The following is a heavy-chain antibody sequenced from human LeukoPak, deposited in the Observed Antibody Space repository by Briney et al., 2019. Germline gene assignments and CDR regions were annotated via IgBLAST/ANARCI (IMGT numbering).Heavy chain of an antibody. Sequence: SEALSLTCTVSGGSIGSGYYWAWIRQPPRKGLEWIGSIHYGGTTHYNPSLQSRVTISADTSKNQFAPDLRSVTAADTAVYYCTRDIGDFVSDFWGQGTLVTVSS. J-gene: IGHJ4*02. V-gene: IGHV4-39*02. CDR1: GGSIGSGYY. CDR3: TRDIGDFVSDF. CDR2: IHYGGTT. D-gene: IGHD2-21*02.